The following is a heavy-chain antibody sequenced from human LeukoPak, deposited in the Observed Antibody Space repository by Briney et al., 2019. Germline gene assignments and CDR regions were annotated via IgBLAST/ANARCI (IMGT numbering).Heavy chain of an antibody. CDR3: ARESGAMDLDY. CDR2: INHSGST. CDR1: GGSFSGYY. J-gene: IGHJ4*02. D-gene: IGHD5-18*01. V-gene: IGHV4-34*01. Sequence: SETLSLTCAVYGGSFSGYYWSWIRQPPGKGLEWIGEINHSGSTNYNPSLKSRVTISVDTSKNRFSLKLSSVTAADTAVYYCARESGAMDLDYWGQGTLVTVSS.